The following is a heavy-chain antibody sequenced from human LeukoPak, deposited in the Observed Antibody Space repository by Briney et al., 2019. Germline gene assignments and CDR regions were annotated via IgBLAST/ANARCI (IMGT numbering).Heavy chain of an antibody. Sequence: SVKVSCKASGGTFSSYAISWVRQAPGQGLEWMGGIIPIFGTANYAQKFQGRVTITADESTSTAYMELSSLRSEDTAVYYCASTFEGYYYYYYMDVWGEGTTVTVSS. CDR3: ASTFEGYYYYYYMDV. V-gene: IGHV1-69*13. J-gene: IGHJ6*03. D-gene: IGHD3-9*01. CDR1: GGTFSSYA. CDR2: IIPIFGTA.